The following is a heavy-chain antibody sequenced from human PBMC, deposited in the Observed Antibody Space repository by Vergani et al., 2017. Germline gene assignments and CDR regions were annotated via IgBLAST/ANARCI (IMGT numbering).Heavy chain of an antibody. V-gene: IGHV3-48*03. D-gene: IGHD2-2*02. Sequence: EVQLVESGGGLVQPGGSLRLSCAASGFTFSSYEMNWVRQAPGKGLEWVSYISSSGSTIYYADSVKGRFTISRDNAKNSLYLQMNSLRAEDTAVYYCARGEDIVVVPAAIRVYYYYGMDVWGQGTTVTVSS. CDR2: ISSSGSTI. CDR3: ARGEDIVVVPAAIRVYYYYGMDV. CDR1: GFTFSSYE. J-gene: IGHJ6*02.